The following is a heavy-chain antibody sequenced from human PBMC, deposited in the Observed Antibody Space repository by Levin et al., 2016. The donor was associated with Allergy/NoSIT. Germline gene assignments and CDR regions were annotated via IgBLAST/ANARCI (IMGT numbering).Heavy chain of an antibody. V-gene: IGHV3-15*07. CDR3: TTSTGWSHNFDY. Sequence: WIRQPPGKGLEWVGRIKSRADGGTKDYAAPVKGRFTISRDDSKNTLFLQMNSLQTEDTAVYYCTTSTGWSHNFDYWGPGNPGHRLL. CDR2: IKSRADGGTK. D-gene: IGHD6-19*01. J-gene: IGHJ4*02.